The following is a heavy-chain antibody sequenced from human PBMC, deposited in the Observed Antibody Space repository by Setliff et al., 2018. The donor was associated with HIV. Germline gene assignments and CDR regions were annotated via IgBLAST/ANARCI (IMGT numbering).Heavy chain of an antibody. CDR3: ARGVGEYSSGWYPVQWPYYYYYGMDV. Sequence: PSETLSLTCAVYGGSFSGYYWSWIRQPPGKGLEWIGEINHSGSTNYNPSLKSRVTISVDTSKNQFSLKLSSVTAADTAVYYCARGVGEYSSGWYPVQWPYYYYYGMDVWGQGTTVTVSS. CDR1: GGSFSGYY. D-gene: IGHD6-19*01. J-gene: IGHJ6*02. V-gene: IGHV4-34*01. CDR2: INHSGST.